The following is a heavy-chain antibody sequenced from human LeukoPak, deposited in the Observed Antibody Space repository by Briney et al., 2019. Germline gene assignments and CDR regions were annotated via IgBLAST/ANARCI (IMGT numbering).Heavy chain of an antibody. J-gene: IGHJ4*02. CDR1: GYTFTSYY. D-gene: IGHD3-22*01. CDR2: INPNSGGT. Sequence: GASVKVSCKASGYTFTSYYMHWVRQAPGQGLEWMGWINPNSGGTNYAQKFQGWVTMTRDTSISTAYMELSRLRSDDTAVYYCAREPQSSSGYYYDYWGQGTLVTVSS. V-gene: IGHV1-2*04. CDR3: AREPQSSSGYYYDY.